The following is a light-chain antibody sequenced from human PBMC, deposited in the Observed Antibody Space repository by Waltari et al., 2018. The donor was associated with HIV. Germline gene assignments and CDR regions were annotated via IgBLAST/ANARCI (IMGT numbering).Light chain of an antibody. V-gene: IGLV2-23*02. J-gene: IGLJ2*01. Sequence: QSALTQPASVSGSPGQSITISCTGAPSDVGTYEFVSWYQQHPGKAPKLIIFEVSERPSGVSDRFSGSKSGNTASLTISGLQADDEADYYCCSFAASNTLLFGGGTRLTVL. CDR1: PSDVGTYEF. CDR3: CSFAASNTLL. CDR2: EVS.